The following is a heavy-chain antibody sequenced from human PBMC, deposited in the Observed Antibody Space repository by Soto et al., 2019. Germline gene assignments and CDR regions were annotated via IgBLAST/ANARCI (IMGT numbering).Heavy chain of an antibody. D-gene: IGHD3-10*01. J-gene: IGHJ5*02. V-gene: IGHV3-23*01. CDR3: AKNYYESGSYYLFDA. CDR1: DFTFGDFA. CDR2: ISASSRST. Sequence: EVQLLESGGGLVRPGESLRLSCAASDFTFGDFAMSWVRQAPGKGLEWVASISASSRSTYYADSVRGRFSISRDNSKNTLDLQMKILTAADTALYFCAKNYYESGSYYLFDAWGQGTQVTVSS.